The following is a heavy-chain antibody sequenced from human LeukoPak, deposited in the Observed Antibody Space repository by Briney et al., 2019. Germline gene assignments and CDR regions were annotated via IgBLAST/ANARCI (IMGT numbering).Heavy chain of an antibody. CDR2: IYYSGST. CDR1: GGSISSGSYY. J-gene: IGHJ4*02. CDR3: ARHSTLIVVVPATFDY. Sequence: PSETLSLTCTVSGGSISSGSYYWSWIRQPPGKGLEWIGYIYYSGSTNYNPSLKSRVTISVDTSKNQFSLKLSSVTAADTAVYYCARHSTLIVVVPATFDYWGQGTLVTVSS. D-gene: IGHD2-2*01. V-gene: IGHV4-61*01.